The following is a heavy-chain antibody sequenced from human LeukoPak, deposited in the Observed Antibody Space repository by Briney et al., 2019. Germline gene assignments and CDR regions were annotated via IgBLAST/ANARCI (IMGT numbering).Heavy chain of an antibody. Sequence: GGSLRLSCAASGFTFSNYAMSWVRQAPGKGLEWVANIKQDGSEKYYVDSVKGRFTISRDNAKNSLYLQMNSLRAEDTAVYYCARVIGASGSYGYWGQGTLVTVSS. CDR1: GFTFSNYA. D-gene: IGHD1-26*01. V-gene: IGHV3-7*01. CDR3: ARVIGASGSYGY. J-gene: IGHJ4*02. CDR2: IKQDGSEK.